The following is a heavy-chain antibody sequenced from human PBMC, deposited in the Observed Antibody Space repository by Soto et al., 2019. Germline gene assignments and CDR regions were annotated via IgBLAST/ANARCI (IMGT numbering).Heavy chain of an antibody. CDR2: IIPIFGTT. V-gene: IGHV1-69*05. CDR3: ARSIAAAVSLPVNLFDP. Sequence: GASVKVSCKASGGTFSNYALSWVRQAPGQGLEWMGEIIPIFGTTNNAQKLQGRVTMTTDAATSTAYMELRSLRSDDTAVYYCARSIAAAVSLPVNLFDPWGQRTLVTVSS. D-gene: IGHD6-13*01. J-gene: IGHJ5*02. CDR1: GGTFSNYA.